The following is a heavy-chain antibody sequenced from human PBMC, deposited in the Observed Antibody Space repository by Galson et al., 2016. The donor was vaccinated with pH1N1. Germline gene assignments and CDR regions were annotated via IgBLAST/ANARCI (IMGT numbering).Heavy chain of an antibody. Sequence: PALVKPTQTLTLTCTFSGFSISSSGMGVGWIRQPPGKALEWLAVIYWDDDKRYSPSLKSRLTITKDTSKNHVVLTMTNMDPMDTAIYYCAHREVMITNAFDFWGQGTMVTVSS. CDR1: GFSISSSGMG. CDR3: AHREVMITNAFDF. CDR2: IYWDDDK. V-gene: IGHV2-5*02. D-gene: IGHD3-16*01. J-gene: IGHJ3*01.